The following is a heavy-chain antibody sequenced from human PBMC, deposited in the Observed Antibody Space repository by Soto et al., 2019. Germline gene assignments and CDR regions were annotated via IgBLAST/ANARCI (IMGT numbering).Heavy chain of an antibody. CDR2: ISGSDGST. V-gene: IGHV3-23*01. CDR1: GFTFSTYA. Sequence: EVQLLDSGGGLVQPGGSLRLSCTASGFTFSTYAMNWVRQAPGKGLEWVSTISGSDGSTYYADSVKGRFTISRDNSKNTLYLPMNSLSAEGTAIYYCAKSPCSGRDTSCYPRYGLDVWGQGTTVTVSS. CDR3: AKSPCSGRDTSCYPRYGLDV. D-gene: IGHD2-2*01. J-gene: IGHJ6*02.